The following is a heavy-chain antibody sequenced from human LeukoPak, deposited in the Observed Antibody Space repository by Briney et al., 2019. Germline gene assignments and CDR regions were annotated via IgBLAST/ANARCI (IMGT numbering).Heavy chain of an antibody. CDR1: GYSFTAYG. D-gene: IGHD3-22*01. CDR2: ISAYNGNT. V-gene: IGHV1-18*01. J-gene: IGHJ3*02. CDR3: ARDRNGRGRVTYYYDSSGSPHAFDI. Sequence: ASVKVSCKASGYSFTAYGITWMRQAPGQGLEWMGWISAYNGNTHYAERLQDRVTMTTDTSTSTAYMELRSLRSGDTAIYYCARDRNGRGRVTYYYDSSGSPHAFDIWGQGTMVTVSS.